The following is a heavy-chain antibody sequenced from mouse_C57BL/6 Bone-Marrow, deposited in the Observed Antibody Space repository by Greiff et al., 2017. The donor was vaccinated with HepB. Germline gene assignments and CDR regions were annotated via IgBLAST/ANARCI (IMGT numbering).Heavy chain of an antibody. V-gene: IGHV1-50*01. CDR3: ASGWDVRGYFDY. J-gene: IGHJ2*01. Sequence: QVQLQQPGAELVKPGASVKLSCKASGYTFTSYWMQWVKQRPGQGLEWIGEIDPSDSYTNYNQKFKGKATFTVDTSSSTAYMQLSSLTSEDSAVYYCASGWDVRGYFDYWGQGTTLTVSS. CDR2: IDPSDSYT. D-gene: IGHD4-1*01. CDR1: GYTFTSYW.